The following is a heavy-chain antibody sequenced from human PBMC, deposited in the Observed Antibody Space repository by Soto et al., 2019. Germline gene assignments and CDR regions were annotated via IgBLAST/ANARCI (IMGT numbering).Heavy chain of an antibody. J-gene: IGHJ6*02. CDR3: GRDARSGSSCHGQQNYYAMDD. Sequence: GASVKVSGKASGYTFTNYAMHWVRQAPGQRLKWMGWINAGNGNTKYSQKLQGRVTITRDTSASTAYMELSSLRSEDTAVYYRGRDARSGSSCHGQQNYYAMDDWGQGPMVNVSS. CDR2: INAGNGNT. D-gene: IGHD2-15*01. CDR1: GYTFTNYA. V-gene: IGHV1-3*01.